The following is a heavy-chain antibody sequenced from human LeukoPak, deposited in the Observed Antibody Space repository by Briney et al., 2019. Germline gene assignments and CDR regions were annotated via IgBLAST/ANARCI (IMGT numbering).Heavy chain of an antibody. CDR3: ARDPQWRTYDV. D-gene: IGHD6-19*01. CDR2: IKEDGSEK. V-gene: IGHV3-7*04. Sequence: GGSLRLSCAASGFTFSSYWMSWVRQTPGKGLRWVANIKEDGSEKYYVDSVKGRFTISRDNGKNSLFLQMNSLRDEDTAVYYRARDPQWRTYDVWGQGTMVTVSS. J-gene: IGHJ3*01. CDR1: GFTFSSYW.